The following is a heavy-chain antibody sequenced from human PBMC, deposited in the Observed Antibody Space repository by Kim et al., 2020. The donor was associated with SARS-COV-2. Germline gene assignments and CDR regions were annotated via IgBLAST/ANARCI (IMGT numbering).Heavy chain of an antibody. CDR1: GGTFSSYA. V-gene: IGHV1-69*13. CDR2: IIPIFGTA. D-gene: IGHD3-22*01. Sequence: SVKVSCKASGGTFSSYAISWVRQAPGQGLEWMGGIIPIFGTANYAQKFQGRVTITADESTSTAYMELSSLRSEDTAVYYCARVNKTSASNYYDSSGPYNWFDPWGQGTLVTVSS. CDR3: ARVNKTSASNYYDSSGPYNWFDP. J-gene: IGHJ5*02.